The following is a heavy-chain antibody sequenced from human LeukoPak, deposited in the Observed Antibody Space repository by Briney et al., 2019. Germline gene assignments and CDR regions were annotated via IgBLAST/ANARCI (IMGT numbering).Heavy chain of an antibody. CDR2: IKQDGSEK. CDR1: GFTFSSYW. J-gene: IGHJ4*02. Sequence: GGSLRLSCAASGFTFSSYWVSWVRHAPGKGLEWVANIKQDGSEKYYVDSVKGRFTISRGNAKNSLYLQMNSLRAEDTAVYYCARDLLPGGQGTLVTVSS. CDR3: ARDLLP. V-gene: IGHV3-7*04.